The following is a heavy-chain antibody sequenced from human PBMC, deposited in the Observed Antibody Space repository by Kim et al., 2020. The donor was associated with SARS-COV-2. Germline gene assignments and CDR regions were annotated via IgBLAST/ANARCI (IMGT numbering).Heavy chain of an antibody. V-gene: IGHV4-59*13. CDR2: IYYSGST. CDR1: GGSISSYY. D-gene: IGHD4-17*01. CDR3: ARVQYPHDHGDYGDYGMDV. Sequence: SETLSLTCTVSGGSISSYYWSWIRQPPGKGLEWIGYIYYSGSTNYNPSLKSRVTISVDTSKNQFSLKLSSVTAADTAVYYCARVQYPHDHGDYGDYGMDVWGQGTTVTVSS. J-gene: IGHJ6*02.